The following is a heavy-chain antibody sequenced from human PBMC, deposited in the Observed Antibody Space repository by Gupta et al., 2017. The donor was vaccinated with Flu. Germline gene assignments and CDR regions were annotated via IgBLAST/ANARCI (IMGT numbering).Heavy chain of an antibody. D-gene: IGHD1-26*01. CDR3: ASRIWYSGSHDALEI. CDR1: GYTLTELS. V-gene: IGHV1-24*01. Sequence: QVQLVQSGAEAQKPGASAKASCKVSGYTLTELSMHWVRQAPGKGLEWMGGFDPEDGETIYAQKFQGRVTMTEDTSTDTAYMELSSLRSEDTAVYYCASRIWYSGSHDALEIWGQGTRVTVSA. J-gene: IGHJ3*02. CDR2: FDPEDGET.